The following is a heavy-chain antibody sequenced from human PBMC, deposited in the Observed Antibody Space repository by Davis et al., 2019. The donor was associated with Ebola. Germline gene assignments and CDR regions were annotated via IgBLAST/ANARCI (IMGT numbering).Heavy chain of an antibody. CDR2: MKQDGSEK. D-gene: IGHD2-2*01. CDR1: GFTFSSYW. V-gene: IGHV3-7*01. CDR3: ARGKVPAATSYYYYYYMDV. J-gene: IGHJ6*03. Sequence: PGGSLRLSCAASGFTFSSYWMTWVRQAPGKGLEWVANMKQDGSEKYYVDSVKGRFTISRDNAKNSLFLQMNSLRAEDTAVYYCARGKVPAATSYYYYYYMDVWGKGTTVTVSS.